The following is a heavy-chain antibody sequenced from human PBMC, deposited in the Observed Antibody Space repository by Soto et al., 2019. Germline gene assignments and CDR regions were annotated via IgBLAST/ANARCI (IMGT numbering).Heavy chain of an antibody. V-gene: IGHV3-30*01. J-gene: IGHJ4*02. Sequence: DSVKGRFTISRDNSKNTLYLQMNSLRAEDTAVFYCARARSDSWGQGTLVTVSS. CDR3: ARARSDS.